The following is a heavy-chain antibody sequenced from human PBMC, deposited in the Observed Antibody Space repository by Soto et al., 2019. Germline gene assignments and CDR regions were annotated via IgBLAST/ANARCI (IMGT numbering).Heavy chain of an antibody. Sequence: SETLSLTCTVSGDSVSDNSYLWGWIRQTPGKGLQWIGSLSYSGRTYYNPSLKSRLTMSLDTSRNQVSLNLISVTATDTAVYYCARHGDIRPPTLGFDYWGQGILVTVSS. CDR3: ARHGDIRPPTLGFDY. CDR1: GDSVSDNSYL. CDR2: LSYSGRT. J-gene: IGHJ4*02. D-gene: IGHD2-15*01. V-gene: IGHV4-39*01.